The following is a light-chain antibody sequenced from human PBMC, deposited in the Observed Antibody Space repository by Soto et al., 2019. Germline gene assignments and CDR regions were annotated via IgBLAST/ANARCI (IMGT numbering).Light chain of an antibody. Sequence: QSALTQPASVSGSPGQSITISCTGTSGDVGSYDLVSWYQQPPGKAPKLMIYEVTKRPSGVSDRFSGSKSGNTASLTISGLQAEDEANYYCCSYAGSSTVIFGGGTNLTVL. CDR2: EVT. CDR3: CSYAGSSTVI. V-gene: IGLV2-23*02. CDR1: SGDVGSYDL. J-gene: IGLJ2*01.